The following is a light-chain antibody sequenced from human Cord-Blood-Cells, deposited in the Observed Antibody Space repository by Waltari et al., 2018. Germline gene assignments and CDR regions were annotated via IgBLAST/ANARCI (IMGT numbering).Light chain of an antibody. CDR2: DAS. CDR1: QSISSW. V-gene: IGKV1-5*01. Sequence: DIQMTQSTSTLSASVGDRVTITCRASQSISSWLAWYQQKPGKAPKLLIYDASSLESGVPSRFSGSGSGTEFTLTISSLQPDDFATYYCQQYNRTFGQGTKVEIK. CDR3: QQYNRT. J-gene: IGKJ1*01.